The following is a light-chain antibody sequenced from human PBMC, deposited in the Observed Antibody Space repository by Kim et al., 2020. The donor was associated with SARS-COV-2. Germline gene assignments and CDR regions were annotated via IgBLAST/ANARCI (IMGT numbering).Light chain of an antibody. Sequence: GQSITISCTGTSSDVGGYNLVSWYQQHPGKAPKLLIYEITKRPSGVSTRFSGSRSGSRASLTIAGLQAEDEADYYCWSYAGSDTFVFGTGTKVTV. CDR2: EIT. V-gene: IGLV2-23*02. CDR1: SSDVGGYNL. CDR3: WSYAGSDTFV. J-gene: IGLJ1*01.